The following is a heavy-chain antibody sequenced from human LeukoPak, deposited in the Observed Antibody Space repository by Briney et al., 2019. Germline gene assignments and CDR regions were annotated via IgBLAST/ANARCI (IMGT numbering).Heavy chain of an antibody. Sequence: EASVTVSCKASGGTFSSYAMNWVRQAPGQGLEWVARIIPLLGITNHAQKLQGRVTVTADTSTNTAYMELSSLISDDTAVYYCARARSRITFGGIRHAFDIWGQGTLVTVSS. CDR1: GGTFSSYA. CDR2: IIPLLGIT. V-gene: IGHV1-69*04. D-gene: IGHD3-16*01. CDR3: ARARSRITFGGIRHAFDI. J-gene: IGHJ3*02.